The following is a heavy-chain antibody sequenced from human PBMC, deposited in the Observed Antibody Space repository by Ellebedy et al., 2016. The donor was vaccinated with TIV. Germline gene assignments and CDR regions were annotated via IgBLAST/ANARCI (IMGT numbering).Heavy chain of an antibody. CDR3: ARGTSFGIVVP. J-gene: IGHJ5*02. D-gene: IGHD3-22*01. Sequence: GESLKISXAASGFTFSSYAMHWVRQAPGKGLEWVAVISYDGSNKYYADSVKGRFTISRDNSKNTLYLQMNSLRAEDTAVYYCARGTSFGIVVPWGQGTLVTVSS. V-gene: IGHV3-30*04. CDR2: ISYDGSNK. CDR1: GFTFSSYA.